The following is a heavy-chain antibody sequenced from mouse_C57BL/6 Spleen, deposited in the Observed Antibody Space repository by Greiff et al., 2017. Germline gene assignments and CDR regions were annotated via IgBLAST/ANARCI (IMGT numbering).Heavy chain of an antibody. J-gene: IGHJ3*01. D-gene: IGHD1-1*01. CDR1: YTFTDYYM. V-gene: IGHV1-83*01. Sequence: VQLQQSGPELVKPGASVKMSCKASGYTFTDYYMHWVKQKPGKGLEWIGEIYPGSGNTYYNEKFKGKATLTADTSSSTAYMQLSSLTSEDSAVYFCARGRVTVVARFAYWGQGTLVTVSA. CDR2: YPGSGNTY. CDR3: RGRVTVVARFAY.